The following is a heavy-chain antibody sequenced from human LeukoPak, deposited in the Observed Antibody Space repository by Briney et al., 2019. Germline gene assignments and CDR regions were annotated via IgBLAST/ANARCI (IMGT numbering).Heavy chain of an antibody. CDR3: AGHVLAAVAPSPFDL. D-gene: IGHD5-12*01. J-gene: IGHJ4*02. Sequence: SETLSLTCTISGGSLSRNNYYWGWIRQPPGKGLQWIGTVYYTGTTYHNPSLKSRATISVDASQSQCSMKLTSVTAADTAVYYCAGHVLAAVAPSPFDLWGQGTLVTVSS. CDR1: GGSLSRNNYY. CDR2: VYYTGTT. V-gene: IGHV4-39*01.